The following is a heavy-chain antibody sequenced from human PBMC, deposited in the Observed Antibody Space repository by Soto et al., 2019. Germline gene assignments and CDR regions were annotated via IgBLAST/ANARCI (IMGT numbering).Heavy chain of an antibody. CDR2: INPYNANT. CDR1: DFTFSIYG. Sequence: ASVKVSCKASDFTFSIYGIAWVRQAPRQGPEWMGWINPYNANTNYAQKFQGRVSMTTDTSTTTGYMELRSLRSDDTAVYYCARVVAAAPVYYRMDVWGQGTTVTVSS. CDR3: ARVVAAAPVYYRMDV. J-gene: IGHJ6*02. V-gene: IGHV1-18*01. D-gene: IGHD2-15*01.